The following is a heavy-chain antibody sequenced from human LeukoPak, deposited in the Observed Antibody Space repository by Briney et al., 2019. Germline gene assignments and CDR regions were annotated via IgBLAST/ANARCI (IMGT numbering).Heavy chain of an antibody. V-gene: IGHV7-4-1*02. J-gene: IGHJ4*02. D-gene: IGHD6-19*01. CDR3: ARGIKQWLEFDY. CDR1: GYTFTSYA. Sequence: ASVKVSCKASGYTFTSYAMNWVRQAPGQGLGWMGWINTNTGNPTYAQGFTGRFVFSLDTPVSTAYLQISSLKAEDTAVYYCARGIKQWLEFDYWGQGTLVTVSS. CDR2: INTNTGNP.